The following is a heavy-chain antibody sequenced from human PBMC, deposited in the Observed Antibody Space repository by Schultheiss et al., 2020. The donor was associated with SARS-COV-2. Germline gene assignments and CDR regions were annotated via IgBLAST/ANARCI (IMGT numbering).Heavy chain of an antibody. CDR2: IYYSGST. Sequence: SETLSLTCTVSGGSISSSSYYWGWIRQPPGKGLEWIGYIYYSGSTNYNPSLKSRVTISVDTSKNQFSLKLSSVTAADTAVYYCARGGNYSPSLDYWGQGTLVTVSS. CDR3: ARGGNYSPSLDY. V-gene: IGHV4-61*05. CDR1: GGSISSSSYY. J-gene: IGHJ4*02. D-gene: IGHD1-7*01.